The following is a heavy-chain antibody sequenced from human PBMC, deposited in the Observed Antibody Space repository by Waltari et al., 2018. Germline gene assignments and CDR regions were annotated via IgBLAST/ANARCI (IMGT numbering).Heavy chain of an antibody. CDR1: GGSISSYY. CDR2: IYYSGST. J-gene: IGHJ3*02. V-gene: IGHV4-59*01. CDR3: ARDYYDSPEAFDI. Sequence: QEQLQESGPGLVKPSETLSLTCTVSGGSISSYYWSWIRQPPGKGLEWIGYIYYSGSTNYNPSLKSRVTISVDTSKNQFSLKLSSVTAADTAVYYCARDYYDSPEAFDIWGQGTMVTVSS. D-gene: IGHD3-22*01.